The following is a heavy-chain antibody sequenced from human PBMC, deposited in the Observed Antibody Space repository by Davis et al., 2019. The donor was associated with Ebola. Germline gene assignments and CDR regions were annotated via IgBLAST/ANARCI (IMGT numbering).Heavy chain of an antibody. V-gene: IGHV3-64*01. D-gene: IGHD6-19*01. Sequence: GESLKISCAASGFTFSSYAMHWVRQAPGKGLEYVSAISSNGGSTYYANSVKGRFTISRDNSKNTLYLPMGSLRAEDMAVYYCPRGPYSSGWYFDYWGQGTLVTVSS. CDR1: GFTFSSYA. J-gene: IGHJ4*02. CDR3: PRGPYSSGWYFDY. CDR2: ISSNGGST.